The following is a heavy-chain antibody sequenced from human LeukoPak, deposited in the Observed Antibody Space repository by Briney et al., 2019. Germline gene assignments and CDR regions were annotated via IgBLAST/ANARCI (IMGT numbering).Heavy chain of an antibody. J-gene: IGHJ4*02. CDR1: GLTFSKYW. CDR3: ATKQWLAPPPDS. CDR2: INTDGTVT. V-gene: IGHV3-74*01. Sequence: GGSLTLSCAASGLTFSKYWMLWVRQAQGKGLESVSRINTDGTVTTYADSVKGRFTVSRDNADNTMFLQMNSVRDEDTAVYYCATKQWLAPPPDSWGQGTPVTVSS. D-gene: IGHD6-19*01.